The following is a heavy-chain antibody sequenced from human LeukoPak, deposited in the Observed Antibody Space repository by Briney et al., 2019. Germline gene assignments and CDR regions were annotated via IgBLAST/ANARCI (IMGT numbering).Heavy chain of an antibody. CDR1: GGSINGYY. Sequence: PSETLSLTCTVSGGSINGYYWNWIRQPPGKGLEWIGYIFYSGSTNYNPSLKSRVTISVDTSKSQFSLKLTSVTAADTALYYCARTYYGSENYYDYWGQGILVTVSS. CDR2: IFYSGST. D-gene: IGHD3-10*01. CDR3: ARTYYGSENYYDY. J-gene: IGHJ4*02. V-gene: IGHV4-59*08.